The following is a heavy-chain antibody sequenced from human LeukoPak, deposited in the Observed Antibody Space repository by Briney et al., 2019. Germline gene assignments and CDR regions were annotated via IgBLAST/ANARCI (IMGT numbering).Heavy chain of an antibody. CDR2: LSPVLA. Sequence: SVKVSCKVAGGTINNFAISWVRQAPGQGLEWMGGLSPVLATYAQKFQGRVTITADESTDTVYMELGSSTSEDTATYLCARDREISARPGGWFDPWGQGTLVTVSS. V-gene: IGHV1-69*13. CDR3: ARDREISARPGGWFDP. D-gene: IGHD6-6*01. CDR1: GGTINNFA. J-gene: IGHJ5*02.